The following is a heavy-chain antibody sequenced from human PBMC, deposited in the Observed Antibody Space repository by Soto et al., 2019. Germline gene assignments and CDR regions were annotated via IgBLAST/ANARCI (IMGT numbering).Heavy chain of an antibody. Sequence: VASVKVSCKASGYTFTSYYMHWVRQAPGQGLEWMGIINPSGGSTSYAQKFQGRVTMTRDTSTSTVYMELSSLRSEDTAVYYCARDRIVATIREGFDYWGQGTLVTVSS. CDR2: INPSGGST. V-gene: IGHV1-46*01. D-gene: IGHD5-12*01. J-gene: IGHJ4*02. CDR1: GYTFTSYY. CDR3: ARDRIVATIREGFDY.